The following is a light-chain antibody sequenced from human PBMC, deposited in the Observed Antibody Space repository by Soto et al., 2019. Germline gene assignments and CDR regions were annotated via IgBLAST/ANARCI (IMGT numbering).Light chain of an antibody. Sequence: DIQMTQSPSSLSASVGDRVTISCRASQSIRSYLNWYQQQPGKAPKLLIYAASSLQSGVPSRFSGSGSGTDFTLTNSSLQPEDFATYYCQQSFSASPLTFGGGTKV. J-gene: IGKJ4*01. CDR2: AAS. V-gene: IGKV1-39*01. CDR3: QQSFSASPLT. CDR1: QSIRSY.